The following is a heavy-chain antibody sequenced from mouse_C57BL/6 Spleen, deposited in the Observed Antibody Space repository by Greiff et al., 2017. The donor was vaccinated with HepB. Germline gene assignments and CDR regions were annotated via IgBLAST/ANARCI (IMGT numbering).Heavy chain of an antibody. D-gene: IGHD4-1*01. J-gene: IGHJ3*01. CDR2: INPSNGGT. CDR1: GYTFTSYW. CDR3: ARSGANWTWFAY. Sequence: QVQLQQPGTELVKPGASVKLSCKASGYTFTSYWMHWVKQRPGQGLEWIGNINPSNGGTNYNEKFKSKATLTVDKSSSTAYMQLSSRTSEDSAVYYCARSGANWTWFAYWGQGTLVTVSA. V-gene: IGHV1-53*01.